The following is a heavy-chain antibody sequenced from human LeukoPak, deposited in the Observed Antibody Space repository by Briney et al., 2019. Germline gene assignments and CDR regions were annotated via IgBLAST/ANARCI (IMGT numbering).Heavy chain of an antibody. V-gene: IGHV3-66*01. Sequence: GGSLRLSCAASGFTVSSNYMSWVRQAPGKGLEWVSVIYSGGSTYYADSVKGRFTISRDNSKNTLYLQMNSLRVEDTAVYYCARVNYYYYGMDVWGQGTTVTVSS. CDR2: IYSGGST. CDR1: GFTVSSNY. CDR3: ARVNYYYYGMDV. J-gene: IGHJ6*02.